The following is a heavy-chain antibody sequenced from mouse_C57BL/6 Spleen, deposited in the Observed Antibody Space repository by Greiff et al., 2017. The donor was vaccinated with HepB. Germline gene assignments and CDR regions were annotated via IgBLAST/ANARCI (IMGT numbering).Heavy chain of an antibody. CDR1: GYTFTDYY. D-gene: IGHD2-4*01. J-gene: IGHJ1*03. CDR2: INPYNGGT. Sequence: SGPVLVKPGASVKMSCKASGYTFTDYYMNWVKQSHGKSLEWIGVINPYNGGTSYNQKFKGKATLTVDKSSSTAYMELNSLTSEDSAVYYWARTGYYDYHWYFDVWGTGTTVTVSS. V-gene: IGHV1-19*01. CDR3: ARTGYYDYHWYFDV.